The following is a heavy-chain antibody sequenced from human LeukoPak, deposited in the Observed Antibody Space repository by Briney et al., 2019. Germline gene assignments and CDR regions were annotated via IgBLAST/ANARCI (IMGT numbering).Heavy chain of an antibody. Sequence: SETVSLTCTVSGGAISSYYWSWIRQPPGKGLEWIGYIYYSGSTNYNPSLKSRVTISVDTSKNQFSLKLSSVTAADTAVYYCARGASITMIVVVDPYAFDIWGQGTIVTVSS. V-gene: IGHV4-59*08. CDR3: ARGASITMIVVVDPYAFDI. D-gene: IGHD3-22*01. CDR1: GGAISSYY. CDR2: IYYSGST. J-gene: IGHJ3*02.